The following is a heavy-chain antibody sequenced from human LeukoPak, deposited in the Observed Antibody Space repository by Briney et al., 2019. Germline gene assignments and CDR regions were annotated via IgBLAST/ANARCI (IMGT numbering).Heavy chain of an antibody. CDR3: ASYLYWWSDLGY. D-gene: IGHD2-8*02. CDR2: IQNDGSYK. V-gene: IGHV3-30*02. CDR1: GFTISNYG. Sequence: GGSLRLSCAASGFTISNYGMHWVRQAPGKGLEWGASIQNDGSYKHYADSVRGRFTISRDNFKNTLYLQMNSLRVEDTAVYYCASYLYWWSDLGYWGQGTLVTVSS. J-gene: IGHJ4*02.